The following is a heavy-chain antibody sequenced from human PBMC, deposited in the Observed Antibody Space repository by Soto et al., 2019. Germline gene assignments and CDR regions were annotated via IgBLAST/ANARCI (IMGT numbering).Heavy chain of an antibody. Sequence: EVQLLESGGGLVQPGGSLRLSCAASGFTFSSYAMSWVRQAPEKGLEWVSAISGSGGSTYYADSVKGRFTITRDNSKNTLYLQMNSLRADDTAVYYWANHGGSYYTFDYWGQGTLVTVSS. V-gene: IGHV3-23*01. D-gene: IGHD1-26*01. CDR1: GFTFSSYA. J-gene: IGHJ4*02. CDR2: ISGSGGST. CDR3: ANHGGSYYTFDY.